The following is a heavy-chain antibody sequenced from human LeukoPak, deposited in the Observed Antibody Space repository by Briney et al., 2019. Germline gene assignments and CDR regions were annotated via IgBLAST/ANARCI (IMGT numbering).Heavy chain of an antibody. J-gene: IGHJ6*02. CDR1: GFTFTDYN. CDR2: ITPSGTYV. CDR3: AKRAGDFDWLPLPYYYYGMDV. D-gene: IGHD3-9*01. Sequence: GGSLRLSCAASGFTFTDYNMNWVRQAPGRGLECVSAITPSGTYVAYADSVKGRFTISRDNSKNTLYLQMNSLRAEDTAVYYCAKRAGDFDWLPLPYYYYGMDVWGQGTTVTVSS. V-gene: IGHV3-21*01.